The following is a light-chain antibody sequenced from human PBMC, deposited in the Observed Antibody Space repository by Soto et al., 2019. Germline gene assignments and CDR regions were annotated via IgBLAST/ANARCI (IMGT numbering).Light chain of an antibody. CDR3: TSYTGANTVL. Sequence: QSALTXPASVSGSPGQSXTXXXTXXXXXVGRYNYVSWYQQHPGRAPKLIIYEVINRPSGVSSRFSASKSGSTASLTISGLQAEDEADYYCTSYTGANTVLFGGGTKLTVL. J-gene: IGLJ2*01. CDR2: EVI. V-gene: IGLV2-14*01. CDR1: XXXVGRYNY.